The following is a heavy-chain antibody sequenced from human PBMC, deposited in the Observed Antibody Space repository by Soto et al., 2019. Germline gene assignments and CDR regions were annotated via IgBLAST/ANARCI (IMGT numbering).Heavy chain of an antibody. CDR2: IYWDDDH. Sequence: QITLRESGPALVRPTQTLTLTCTFSGFSLSSKGVGVGWIRQPPGKALEWLVLIYWDDDHRDRPSLKTRLTITKHTSKNQVVLTMTKLDPVDTATYYCAREMYYSTYFDSWGQGTPVTVSS. D-gene: IGHD3-10*01. J-gene: IGHJ4*02. CDR1: GFSLSSKGVG. V-gene: IGHV2-5*02. CDR3: AREMYYSTYFDS.